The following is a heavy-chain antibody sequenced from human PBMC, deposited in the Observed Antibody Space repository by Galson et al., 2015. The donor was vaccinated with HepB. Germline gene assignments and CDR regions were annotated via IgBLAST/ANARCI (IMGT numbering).Heavy chain of an antibody. D-gene: IGHD3-3*01. V-gene: IGHV3-23*01. CDR1: GFTFSSYA. CDR3: AKDLRITIFGVVISRAFDI. J-gene: IGHJ3*02. Sequence: SLRLSCAASGFTFSSYAMSWVRQAPGKGLEWVSAISGSGGSTYYADSVKGRFTISRDNSKNTLYLQMNSLRAEDTAVYYCAKDLRITIFGVVISRAFDIWGQGTMVTVSS. CDR2: ISGSGGST.